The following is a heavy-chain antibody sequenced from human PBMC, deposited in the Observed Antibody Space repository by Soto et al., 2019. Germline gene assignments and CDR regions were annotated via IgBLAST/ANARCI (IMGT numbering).Heavy chain of an antibody. CDR2: TYYRSKCKT. J-gene: IGHJ5*01. CDR3: VRLRGNSWLDS. Sequence: QVQLQQSGPGLVKPSQTLSLTCAISGDSVSSTSATWDWIRQSTSRGLEWLARTYYRSKCKTDYAVSAQGRITINPDTTKNLLPLQLNSVTPDDTAVYYCVRLRGNSWLDSWGQGILVTVSS. V-gene: IGHV6-1*01. CDR1: GDSVSSTSAT.